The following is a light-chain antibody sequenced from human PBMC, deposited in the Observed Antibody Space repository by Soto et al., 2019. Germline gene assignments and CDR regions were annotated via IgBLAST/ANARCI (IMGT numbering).Light chain of an antibody. CDR2: DVS. V-gene: IGLV2-11*01. Sequence: QSALTQPRSVSGSPGQSVTISCTGTSSDVGGYNFVSWYQQHPGKAPKLMFYDVSKRPSGVPHRFSGSKSGNTASLTISGLQAEDEADYYCCSYAGSYSYVFGTGTKLTVL. CDR3: CSYAGSYSYV. CDR1: SSDVGGYNF. J-gene: IGLJ1*01.